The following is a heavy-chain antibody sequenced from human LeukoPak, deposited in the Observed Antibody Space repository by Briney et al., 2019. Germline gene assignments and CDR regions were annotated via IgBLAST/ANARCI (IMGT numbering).Heavy chain of an antibody. CDR3: ARGLVWRFLFDSRRDSFDI. J-gene: IGHJ3*02. CDR1: GGSFTDYQ. D-gene: IGHD3-16*01. CDR2: TSHSGST. V-gene: IGHV4-34*01. Sequence: SGTLSLTCAVSGGSFTDYQWNWIRQSPGKGLEWIGDTSHSGSTTYNPSLESRVTISVDTSKNQFSLKLRSVTAADTGVYYYARGLVWRFLFDSRRDSFDIWGQGTTITVSS.